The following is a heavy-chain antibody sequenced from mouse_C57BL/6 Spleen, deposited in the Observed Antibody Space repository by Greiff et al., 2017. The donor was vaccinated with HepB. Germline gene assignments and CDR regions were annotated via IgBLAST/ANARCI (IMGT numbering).Heavy chain of an antibody. V-gene: IGHV1-82*01. CDR3: ARSSGNPLFAY. D-gene: IGHD1-3*01. Sequence: VQLVESGPELVKPGASVKISCKASGYAFSSSWMNWVKQRPGKGLEWIGRIYPGDGDTNYNGKFKGKATLTADKSSSTAYMQLSSLTSEDSAVYFCARSSGNPLFAYWGQGTLVTVSA. CDR1: GYAFSSSW. CDR2: IYPGDGDT. J-gene: IGHJ3*01.